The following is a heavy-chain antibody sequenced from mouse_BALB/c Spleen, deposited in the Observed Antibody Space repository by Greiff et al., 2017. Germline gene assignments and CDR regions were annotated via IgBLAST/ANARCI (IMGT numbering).Heavy chain of an antibody. Sequence: EVKVVESGGGLVQPGGSLRLSCATSGFTFTDYYMSWVRQPPGKALEWLGFIRNKANGYTTEYSASVKGRFIVSRDTSQSILYLQMNALRAEDTAIYYCARDGSSYVDAMDYWGQGTSVTVSS. CDR1: GFTFTDYY. J-gene: IGHJ4*01. D-gene: IGHD1-1*01. CDR2: IRNKANGYTT. CDR3: ARDGSSYVDAMDY. V-gene: IGHV7-3*02.